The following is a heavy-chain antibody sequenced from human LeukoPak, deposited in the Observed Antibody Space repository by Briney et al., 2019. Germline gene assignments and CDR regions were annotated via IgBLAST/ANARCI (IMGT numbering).Heavy chain of an antibody. V-gene: IGHV4-4*07. CDR2: IYTSGST. CDR3: ARGAPPQN. CDR1: GGSISSYY. Sequence: SETLSLTCTVSGGSISSYYWSWIRQPAGKGLEWIGRIYTSGSTNYNPSLKSRVTISIDTSEKHFSLKLTSVTAADTAVYYCARGAPPQNWGQGTLVTVSS. J-gene: IGHJ4*02.